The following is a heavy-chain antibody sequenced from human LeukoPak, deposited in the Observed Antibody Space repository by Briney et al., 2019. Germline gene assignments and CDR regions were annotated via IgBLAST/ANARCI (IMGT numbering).Heavy chain of an antibody. CDR3: AQSHGSPGFDF. Sequence: PSETLSLTCIASGASDNEYYWSWIRQPPGKALEWIGHIYNSVSTIYNPSLTSRVTISVDTPRNQFSLKLTSLTAADTAMYYCAQSHGSPGFDFWSQEAL. D-gene: IGHD6-25*01. J-gene: IGHJ4*02. V-gene: IGHV4-59*08. CDR1: GASDNEYY. CDR2: IYNSVST.